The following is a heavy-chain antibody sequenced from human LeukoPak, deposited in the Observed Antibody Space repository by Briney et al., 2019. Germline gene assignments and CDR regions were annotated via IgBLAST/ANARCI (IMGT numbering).Heavy chain of an antibody. V-gene: IGHV4-38-2*02. D-gene: IGHD6-19*01. CDR1: GYSISSGYY. CDR3: ARQRGSGWYHPHLF. Sequence: SPETLSLTCTVSGYSISSGYYWGWIRQPPGKGLEWIGSIYYSGSTYYNPSLKSRVTISVDTSKNQFSLKLSSVTAADTAVYYCARQRGSGWYHPHLFWGQGILVTVSS. J-gene: IGHJ4*02. CDR2: IYYSGST.